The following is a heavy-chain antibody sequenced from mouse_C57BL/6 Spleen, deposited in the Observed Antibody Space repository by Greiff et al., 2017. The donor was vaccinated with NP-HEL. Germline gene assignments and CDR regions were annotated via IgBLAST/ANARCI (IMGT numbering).Heavy chain of an antibody. D-gene: IGHD4-1*01. Sequence: EVQLVESGGGLVKPGGSLKLSCAASGFTFSSYAMSWVRQTPEKRLEWVATISDGGSYTYYPDNVKGRFTISRDNAKNNLYLQMSHLKSEDTAMYYCARDDGANWSWFAYWGQGTLVTVSA. CDR2: ISDGGSYT. CDR1: GFTFSSYA. V-gene: IGHV5-4*01. CDR3: ARDDGANWSWFAY. J-gene: IGHJ3*01.